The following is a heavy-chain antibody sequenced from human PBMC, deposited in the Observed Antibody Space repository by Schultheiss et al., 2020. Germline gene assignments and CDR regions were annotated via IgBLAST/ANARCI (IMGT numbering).Heavy chain of an antibody. Sequence: SQTLSLTCTVSGGSISSYYWSWIRQPPGKGLEWIGSIYYSGSTYYNPSLKSRVSISVDTSKNQFSLKLSSVTAADTAVYYCARDLGIYCSSTSCHGRDDGDKFDYWGQGTLVNVSS. D-gene: IGHD2-2*01. CDR3: ARDLGIYCSSTSCHGRDDGDKFDY. J-gene: IGHJ4*02. CDR2: IYYSGST. CDR1: GGSISSYY. V-gene: IGHV4-59*01.